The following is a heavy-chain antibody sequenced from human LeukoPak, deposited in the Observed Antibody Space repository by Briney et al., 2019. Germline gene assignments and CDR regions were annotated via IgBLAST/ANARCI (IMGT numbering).Heavy chain of an antibody. CDR1: GGSISSGGYY. J-gene: IGHJ4*02. CDR2: IYYSGST. V-gene: IGHV4-31*03. CDR3: ASSVGVRIEGSYCSSTSCYSTDY. D-gene: IGHD2-2*01. Sequence: PSETLSLTCTVSGGSISSGGYYWSWIRQHPGKGLEWIGYIYYSGSTYYNPSLKSRVTISVDTSKNQFSLKLSSVTAADTAVYYCASSVGVRIEGSYCSSTSCYSTDYWGQGTLVTVSS.